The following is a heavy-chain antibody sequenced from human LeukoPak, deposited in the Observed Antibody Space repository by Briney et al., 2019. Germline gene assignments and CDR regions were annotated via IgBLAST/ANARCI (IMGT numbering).Heavy chain of an antibody. CDR2: IKSKTDGGTT. V-gene: IGHV3-15*01. CDR3: VRGGAISNYGSDC. Sequence: GGSLRLSCAASGFTFSNAWMSWVRQAPGKGLEWVGRIKSKTDGGTTDYAAPVKGRFTISRDNSKNTLYLQMNSLRVEDTAVYYCVRGGAISNYGSDCWGQGTLVTVSS. J-gene: IGHJ4*02. CDR1: GFTFSNAW. D-gene: IGHD3-10*01.